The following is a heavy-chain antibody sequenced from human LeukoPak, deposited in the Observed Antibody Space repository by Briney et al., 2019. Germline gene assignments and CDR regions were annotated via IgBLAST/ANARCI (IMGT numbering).Heavy chain of an antibody. Sequence: GGSLRLSCAASGVTVGTDFVSWVRQAPGRGLEWVSIIFSGGSTYYADSVKGRFTISRDSSRNTAYLQMSSLRAEDTAVYYCARGDFEYWGQGTLVTVSS. J-gene: IGHJ4*02. CDR2: IFSGGST. V-gene: IGHV3-66*01. CDR1: GVTVGTDF. CDR3: ARGDFEY.